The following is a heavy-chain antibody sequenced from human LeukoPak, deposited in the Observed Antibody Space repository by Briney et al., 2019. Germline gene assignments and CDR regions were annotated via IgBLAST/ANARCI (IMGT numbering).Heavy chain of an antibody. Sequence: GGSLRLSCAASGXTFSNYGMNWVRQAPGKGLEWVSFIDTSGRYVYYGDSVKGRFTISRDNAKNLLFLQMNGLRAEDTALYYCARGRSITLLRGVAMSDGFDIWGQGAMVAVSS. CDR1: GXTFSNYG. D-gene: IGHD3-10*01. V-gene: IGHV3-21*06. CDR2: IDTSGRYV. CDR3: ARGRSITLLRGVAMSDGFDI. J-gene: IGHJ3*02.